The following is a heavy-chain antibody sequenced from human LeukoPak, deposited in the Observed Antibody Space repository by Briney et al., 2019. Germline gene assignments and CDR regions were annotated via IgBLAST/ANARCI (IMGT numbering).Heavy chain of an antibody. CDR2: ISSSSSYI. V-gene: IGHV3-21*01. J-gene: IGHJ4*02. CDR3: AREQAAAGRAYFDY. D-gene: IGHD6-13*01. Sequence: AGGSLRLSCAASGFTFSNDSMNWVRQAPGKGPEWVSSISSSSSYIYYANSVKGRFTISRDNAKNLLYLQMNSLRAEDTAVYYCAREQAAAGRAYFDYWGQGTLVTVSS. CDR1: GFTFSNDS.